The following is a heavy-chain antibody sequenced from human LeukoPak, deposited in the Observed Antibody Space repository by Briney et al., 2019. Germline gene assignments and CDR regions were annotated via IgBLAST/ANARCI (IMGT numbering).Heavy chain of an antibody. CDR1: GFSFSTYG. CDR3: ATISGGGNMRGDY. Sequence: PGGSLRLSCVASGFSFSTYGMHWVRQAPGKGLEWVAFIRSDGSNKYYADSVKGRFIISRDNSKNTLYLQMNRLTTEDTAVYYSATISGGGNMRGDYWGQGTLVTVSS. CDR2: IRSDGSNK. V-gene: IGHV3-30*02. J-gene: IGHJ4*02. D-gene: IGHD4-23*01.